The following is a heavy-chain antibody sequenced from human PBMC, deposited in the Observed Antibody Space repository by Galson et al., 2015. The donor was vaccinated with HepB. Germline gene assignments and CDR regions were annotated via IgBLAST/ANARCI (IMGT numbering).Heavy chain of an antibody. Sequence: QSGAEVKKPGESLKISCKVSGYTLTELSMHWVRQAPGKGLEWMGGFDPEDGETIYAQKFQGRVTMTEDTSTDTAYMELSSLRSEDTAVYYCATDLGYNWNYDYWGQGTLVTVSS. CDR1: GYTLTELS. CDR2: FDPEDGET. CDR3: ATDLGYNWNYDY. D-gene: IGHD1-7*01. V-gene: IGHV1-24*01. J-gene: IGHJ4*02.